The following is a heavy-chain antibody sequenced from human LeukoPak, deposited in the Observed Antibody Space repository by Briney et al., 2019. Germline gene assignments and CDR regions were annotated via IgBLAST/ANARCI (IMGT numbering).Heavy chain of an antibody. CDR1: GFTFSSYA. J-gene: IGHJ4*02. Sequence: PGGSLRLSCAASGFTFSSYAMHWVRQAPGKGLEWVAVISYDGSNKYYADSVKGRFTISRDNSRTTLHLQMNSLRAEDTAVYHCAKDLPAAYFDYWGQGTLVTVSS. V-gene: IGHV3-30-3*01. CDR3: AKDLPAAYFDY. CDR2: ISYDGSNK. D-gene: IGHD2-2*01.